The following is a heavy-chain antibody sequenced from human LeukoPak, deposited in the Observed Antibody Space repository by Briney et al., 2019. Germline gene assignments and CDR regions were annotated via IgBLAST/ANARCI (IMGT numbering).Heavy chain of an antibody. CDR3: ARDAISRDGYNFCFDY. D-gene: IGHD5-24*01. Sequence: SETLTLTCTVSGGSISSYYWSWIRQPPGKGLEWIGYIYYSGSTNYNPSLKSRVTISVDTSKNQFSLKLSSVTAADTAVYYCARDAISRDGYNFCFDYWGQGTLVTVSS. CDR2: IYYSGST. J-gene: IGHJ4*02. CDR1: GGSISSYY. V-gene: IGHV4-59*01.